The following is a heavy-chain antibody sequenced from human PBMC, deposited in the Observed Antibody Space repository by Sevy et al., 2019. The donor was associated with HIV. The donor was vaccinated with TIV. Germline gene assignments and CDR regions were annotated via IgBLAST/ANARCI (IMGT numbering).Heavy chain of an antibody. CDR1: GGSITSLY. CDR2: IYYNGHI. J-gene: IGHJ4*02. CDR3: AGXNAXGRXXS. Sequence: SETLSLTCTVSGGSITSLYWNWIRQPPGKGLEWIANIYYNGHINYNPSLKSRVTLSLDTSKNQFSLRLGSVTAADTAMYYCAGXNAXGRXXSWGQGTLVTVSS. V-gene: IGHV4-59*08.